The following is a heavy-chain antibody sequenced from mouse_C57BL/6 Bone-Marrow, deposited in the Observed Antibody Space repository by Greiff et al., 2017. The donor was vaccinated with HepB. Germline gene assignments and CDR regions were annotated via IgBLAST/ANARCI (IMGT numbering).Heavy chain of an antibody. J-gene: IGHJ1*03. CDR2: ISDGGSYT. Sequence: DVQLVESGGGLVKPGGSLKLSCAASGFTFSSYAMSWVRQTPEKRLEWVATISDGGSYTYYPDNVKGRFTISRDNAKNNLYLQMSHLKSEDTAMYYCARERIGNWYFDVWGTGTTVTVSS. CDR3: ARERIGNWYFDV. V-gene: IGHV5-4*01. CDR1: GFTFSSYA.